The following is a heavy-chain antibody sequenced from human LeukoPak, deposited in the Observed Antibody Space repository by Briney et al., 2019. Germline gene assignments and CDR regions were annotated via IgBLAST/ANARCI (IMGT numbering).Heavy chain of an antibody. CDR1: GGTFSSYA. CDR3: ARGGTTPLYYYYYYMDV. D-gene: IGHD1-14*01. Sequence: ASVKVSCKVSGGTFSSYAISCVRQAPGQGLEWMGGIIPIFGTANYAQKFQGRVTITTDESTSTDYMELSSLRSEDTAVYYCARGGTTPLYYYYYYMDVWGKGTTVTVSS. CDR2: IIPIFGTA. J-gene: IGHJ6*03. V-gene: IGHV1-69*05.